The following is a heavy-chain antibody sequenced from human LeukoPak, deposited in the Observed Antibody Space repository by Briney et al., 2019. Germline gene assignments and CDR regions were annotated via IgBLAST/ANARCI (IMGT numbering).Heavy chain of an antibody. V-gene: IGHV3-7*05. CDR2: IKQDGSEK. Sequence: GGSLRLSCAASGFTFSSYWMSWVRQAPGKGLEWVANIKQDGSEKYYVDSVKGRFTISRDKAKNSLYLQMNSLRAEDTAVYYCARDPAYDSSGYPEYFQHWGQGTLVTVSS. CDR3: ARDPAYDSSGYPEYFQH. J-gene: IGHJ1*01. CDR1: GFTFSSYW. D-gene: IGHD3-22*01.